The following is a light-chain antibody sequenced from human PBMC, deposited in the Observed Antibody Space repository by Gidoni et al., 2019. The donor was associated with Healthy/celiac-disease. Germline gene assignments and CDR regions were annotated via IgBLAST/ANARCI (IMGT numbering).Light chain of an antibody. Sequence: SSELTQDPAVSVALGQTVRITCQGDSLRSYYATWYQQKPGQAPVLVIYGKNNRPSGIPDRFSGSSSGTTASLTITGAQAEDEADYYCNSRDSSGNHWVFGGGTTLTVL. V-gene: IGLV3-19*01. CDR2: GKN. J-gene: IGLJ3*02. CDR3: NSRDSSGNHWV. CDR1: SLRSYY.